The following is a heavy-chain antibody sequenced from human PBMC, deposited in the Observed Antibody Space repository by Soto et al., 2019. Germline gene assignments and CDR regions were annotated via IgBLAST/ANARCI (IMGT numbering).Heavy chain of an antibody. CDR3: ARLTVAYYYYYYMDV. J-gene: IGHJ6*03. V-gene: IGHV4-59*08. D-gene: IGHD4-4*01. Sequence: SETLSLTCTVSGVSISSYYWSWIRQPPGKGLEWIGYIYYSGSTNYNPSLKSRVTISVDTSKNQFSLKLSSVTAADTAVYYCARLTVAYYYYYYMDVWGKGTTVTVSS. CDR2: IYYSGST. CDR1: GVSISSYY.